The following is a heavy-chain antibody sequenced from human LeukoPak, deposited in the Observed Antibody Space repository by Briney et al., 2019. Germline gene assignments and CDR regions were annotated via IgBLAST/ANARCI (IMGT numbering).Heavy chain of an antibody. J-gene: IGHJ3*02. CDR2: IYTSGST. V-gene: IGHV4-4*07. Sequence: SETLSLTCTVSGGSISSYYWSWLRQPAGQGLEWIGRIYTSGSTNYNPSLKSRVTMSVDTSKNQFSLKLSSVTAADTAVYYCARDPDYYDSSGYHGAFDIWGQGTMVTVSS. CDR1: GGSISSYY. D-gene: IGHD3-22*01. CDR3: ARDPDYYDSSGYHGAFDI.